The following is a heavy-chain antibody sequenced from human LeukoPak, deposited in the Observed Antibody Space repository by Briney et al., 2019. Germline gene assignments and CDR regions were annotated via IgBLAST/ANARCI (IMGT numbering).Heavy chain of an antibody. Sequence: GESLKISRNASGYVFIRHWIGWVRQVPGKGLEWMGIIYPGDSDTRYSPSFQGQVIISADKSISTAYLQWSSLKASDTAMYDCAKQSSGWYGPPDYWGQGTMVTVSS. CDR1: GYVFIRHW. J-gene: IGHJ4*02. CDR2: IYPGDSDT. V-gene: IGHV5-51*01. D-gene: IGHD6-19*01. CDR3: AKQSSGWYGPPDY.